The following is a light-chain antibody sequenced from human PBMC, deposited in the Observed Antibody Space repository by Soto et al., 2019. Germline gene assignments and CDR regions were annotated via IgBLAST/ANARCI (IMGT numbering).Light chain of an antibody. CDR3: AAWDDTVSGYV. V-gene: IGLV1-47*02. CDR2: GNT. J-gene: IGLJ1*01. Sequence: QSVLTQPPSASGTPGQRVTISCSGSSSNIAINYVYWYQQLPGAAPELLIYGNTQRPSGVPDRFSGSKSGTSASLTISGLRSEDEADYYCAAWDDTVSGYVFGTGTKAPS. CDR1: SSNIAINY.